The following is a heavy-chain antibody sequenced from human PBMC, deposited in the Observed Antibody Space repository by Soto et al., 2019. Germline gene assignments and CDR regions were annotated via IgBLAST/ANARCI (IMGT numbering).Heavy chain of an antibody. CDR1: GGTFSSYT. V-gene: IGHV1-69*02. D-gene: IGHD3-10*01. Sequence: QVQLVQSGAEVKKPGSSVKVSCKASGGTFSSYTISWVRQAPGQGLEWMGRIIPILGIANYAQKFQGRVTITADKSTSTAYMELSSLRSEDTAVYYCASPSGDDYYYGMDVWGQGTTVTVSS. CDR2: IIPILGIA. CDR3: ASPSGDDYYYGMDV. J-gene: IGHJ6*02.